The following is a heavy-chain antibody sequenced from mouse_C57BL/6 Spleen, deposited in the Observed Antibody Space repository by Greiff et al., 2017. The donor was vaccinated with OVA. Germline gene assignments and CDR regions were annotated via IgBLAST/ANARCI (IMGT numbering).Heavy chain of an antibody. Sequence: QVTLKVCGPGILQPSQTLSLTCSFSGFSLSTFGMGVGWIRQPSGKGLEWLAHIWWDDDKYYNPALKSRLTISKDTSKNQVFLKIANVDTADTATYYCARLYYYGSSDYAMDYWGQGTSVTVSS. CDR2: IWWDDDK. V-gene: IGHV8-8*01. CDR3: ARLYYYGSSDYAMDY. D-gene: IGHD1-1*01. J-gene: IGHJ4*01. CDR1: GFSLSTFGMG.